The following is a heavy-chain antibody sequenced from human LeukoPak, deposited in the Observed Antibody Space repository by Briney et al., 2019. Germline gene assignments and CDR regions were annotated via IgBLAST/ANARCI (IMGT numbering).Heavy chain of an antibody. Sequence: SETLSLTCTVSGGSISSYYWNWIRQLPGMGLEWIGYIYSTGSTNCNPSLRGRVIISLDTSKNQFSLELSSVTAADTAVYYCARENDRYGRIDYWGQGTQVTVSS. CDR3: ARENDRYGRIDY. J-gene: IGHJ4*02. CDR2: IYSTGST. D-gene: IGHD5-18*01. V-gene: IGHV4-4*08. CDR1: GGSISSYY.